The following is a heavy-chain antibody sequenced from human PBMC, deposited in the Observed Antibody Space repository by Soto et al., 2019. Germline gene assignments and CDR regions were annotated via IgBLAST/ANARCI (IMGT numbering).Heavy chain of an antibody. V-gene: IGHV3-23*01. CDR1: GFTFSSYA. J-gene: IGHJ4*02. D-gene: IGHD3-10*01. CDR3: AKPISFGELLRQGFDY. Sequence: PGGSLRLSCAASGFTFSSYAMSWVRQAPGKGLEWVSAISGSGGSTYYADSVKGRFTISRDNSKNTLYLQMNSLRAEDTAVYYCAKPISFGELLRQGFDYWGQGTLVTVSS. CDR2: ISGSGGST.